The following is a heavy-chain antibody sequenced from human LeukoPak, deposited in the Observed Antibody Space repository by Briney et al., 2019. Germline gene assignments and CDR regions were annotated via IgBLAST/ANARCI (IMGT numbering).Heavy chain of an antibody. CDR3: ARVGNIGAGQLEY. Sequence: PSETLSLTCSVSGGSISSYYWSWIRQPPGKGLEWIGYVHYSGSTTYNPSLESRFTISLDTSRNQFSLKLTSVTAADTAVYYCARVGNIGAGQLEYWGQGTLVTVSS. CDR1: GGSISSYY. D-gene: IGHD6-13*01. CDR2: VHYSGST. V-gene: IGHV4-59*12. J-gene: IGHJ4*02.